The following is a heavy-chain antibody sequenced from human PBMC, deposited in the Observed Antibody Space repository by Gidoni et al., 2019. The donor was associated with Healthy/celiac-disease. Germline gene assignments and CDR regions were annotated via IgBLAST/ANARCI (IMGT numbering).Heavy chain of an antibody. CDR1: GFTFSSYG. CDR2: ISYDGSNK. V-gene: IGHV3-30*18. D-gene: IGHD6-13*01. J-gene: IGHJ6*02. CDR3: AKDPGYLEREYYYYYYGMDV. Sequence: QVQLVESGGGVVQPGRSLRLSCAASGFTFSSYGMHWVRQAPGKVLEWGAVISYDGSNKYYADSVKGRFTISRDNSKNTLYLQMNSLRAEDTAVYYCAKDPGYLEREYYYYYYGMDVWGQGTTVTVSS.